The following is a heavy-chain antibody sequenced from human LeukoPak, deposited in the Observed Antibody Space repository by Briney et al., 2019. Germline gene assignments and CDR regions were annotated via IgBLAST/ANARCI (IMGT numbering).Heavy chain of an antibody. D-gene: IGHD1-26*01. V-gene: IGHV3-9*01. J-gene: IGHJ6*02. Sequence: QPGRSLRLSCAASGFTFDDYAMHRVRQAPGKGLEWVSGISWNSGSIGYADSVKGRFTISRDNAKNSLYLQMNSLRAEDTALYYCAKGSLLPKDYYYYGMDVWGQGTTVTVSS. CDR1: GFTFDDYA. CDR3: AKGSLLPKDYYYYGMDV. CDR2: ISWNSGSI.